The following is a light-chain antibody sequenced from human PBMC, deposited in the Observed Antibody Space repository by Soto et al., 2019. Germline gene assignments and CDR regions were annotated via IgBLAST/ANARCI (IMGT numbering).Light chain of an antibody. J-gene: IGKJ1*01. CDR2: GAS. CDR1: ESMSNC. Sequence: DIQMTQSPSTLSASVGDRVTITCRAIESMSNCLARYQQKPGKAPKLLISGASSLQSGVPSRFSGSASGTEFTLTISSLQPDDFATYYCQHYKMYSPWTFGQGTKVDIK. CDR3: QHYKMYSPWT. V-gene: IGKV1-5*01.